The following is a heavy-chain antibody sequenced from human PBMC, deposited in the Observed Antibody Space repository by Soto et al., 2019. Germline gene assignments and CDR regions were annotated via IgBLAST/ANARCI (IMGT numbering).Heavy chain of an antibody. CDR3: ARDRAVYWFDP. D-gene: IGHD6-19*01. CDR1: GGTFSSYT. V-gene: IGHV1-69*08. CDR2: IIPILGIA. J-gene: IGHJ5*02. Sequence: QVQLVQSGAEVKKPGSSVKVSCKASGGTFSSYTISWVRQAPGQGLEWMGRIIPILGIANYAQKFQGRVTITADKSTSTAYMELISLRSEDTAVYYCARDRAVYWFDPWGQGTLVTVST.